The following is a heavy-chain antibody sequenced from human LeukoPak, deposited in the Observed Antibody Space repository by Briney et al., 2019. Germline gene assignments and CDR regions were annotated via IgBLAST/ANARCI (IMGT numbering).Heavy chain of an antibody. V-gene: IGHV1-2*02. D-gene: IGHD6-13*01. CDR3: ARGGSSWYQDWFDP. CDR1: GYTFTGYY. Sequence: ASVKVSCKASGYTFTGYYMHWVRQAPGQGLEWMGWINSNSGGTNYAQKFQGRVTMTRDTSISTAYMELSRMRSDDTAVYYCARGGSSWYQDWFDPWGQGTLVTVSS. J-gene: IGHJ5*02. CDR2: INSNSGGT.